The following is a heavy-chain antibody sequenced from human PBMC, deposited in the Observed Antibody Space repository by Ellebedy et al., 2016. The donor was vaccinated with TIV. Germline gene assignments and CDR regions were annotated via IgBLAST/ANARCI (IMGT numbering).Heavy chain of an antibody. J-gene: IGHJ4*02. D-gene: IGHD3-10*01. CDR2: ISHDGSTK. Sequence: PGGSLRLSCAASEFTFSYYAMHWVRQAPGKGLEWVAVISHDGSTKSHADSVKGRFTISRDNSKNTLYLQMNSLTTEDTAVYYCARAVIGKEEFDYWGQGSLVSVSS. CDR1: EFTFSYYA. CDR3: ARAVIGKEEFDY. V-gene: IGHV3-30-3*01.